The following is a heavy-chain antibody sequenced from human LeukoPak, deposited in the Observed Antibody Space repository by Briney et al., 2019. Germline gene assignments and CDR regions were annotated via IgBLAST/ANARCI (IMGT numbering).Heavy chain of an antibody. CDR3: AREPDKRESF. CDR1: GYIFTAYY. CDR2: INPNSGGT. J-gene: IGHJ4*02. Sequence: ASVKVSCKASGYIFTAYYIHWVRQAPGQGLEWMGWINPNSGGTSYAQLFQGRVTMTRDTSISTTHMELNTLRSDDTAVYYCAREPDKRESFWGQGTLVTVSS. V-gene: IGHV1-2*02. D-gene: IGHD3-10*01.